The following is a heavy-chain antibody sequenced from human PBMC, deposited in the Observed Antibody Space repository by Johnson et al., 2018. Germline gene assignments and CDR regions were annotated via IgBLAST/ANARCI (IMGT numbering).Heavy chain of an antibody. V-gene: IGHV3-74*02. CDR2: INSGGSST. J-gene: IGHJ3*02. CDR3: AGPYGHDAFYI. Sequence: EVQLLESGGGLVQPGGSLRLSCAASGFTFSSYWMHWVRQAPGKGLVWVSRINSGGSSTIYADSVKGRFTTSSDNAKNTLDLQMNSRRAEDTAVYYCAGPYGHDAFYIWGQGTMVTGSS. D-gene: IGHD4-17*01. CDR1: GFTFSSYW.